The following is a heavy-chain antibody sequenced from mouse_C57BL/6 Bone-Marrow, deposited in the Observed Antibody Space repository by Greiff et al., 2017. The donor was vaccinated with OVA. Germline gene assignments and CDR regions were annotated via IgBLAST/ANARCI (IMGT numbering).Heavy chain of an antibody. V-gene: IGHV3-6*01. CDR2: ISYDGSN. CDR3: ARGSQAWFAY. Sequence: DVKLQESGPGLVKPSQSLSLTCSVTGYSITSGYYWNWIRQFPGNKLEWMGYISYDGSNNYNPSLKNRISITRDTSKNQFFLKLNSVTTEDTATYYCARGSQAWFAYWGQGTLVTVSA. J-gene: IGHJ3*01. CDR1: GYSITSGYY.